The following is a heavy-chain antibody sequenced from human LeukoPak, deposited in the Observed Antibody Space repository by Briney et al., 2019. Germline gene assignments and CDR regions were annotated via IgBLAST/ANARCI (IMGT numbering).Heavy chain of an antibody. CDR2: IRSKAYGWTT. V-gene: IGHV3-49*04. CDR1: GFTFGDYA. D-gene: IGHD3-9*01. CDR3: TSDILTGYPFDY. Sequence: GGSLRLSCTASGFTFGDYAMSWVRQAPGKGLEWVGFIRSKAYGWTTEYAASVKGRFTISRDDSKSIAYLQMNSLKTEDTAVYYCTSDILTGYPFDYWGQGTLVTVSS. J-gene: IGHJ4*02.